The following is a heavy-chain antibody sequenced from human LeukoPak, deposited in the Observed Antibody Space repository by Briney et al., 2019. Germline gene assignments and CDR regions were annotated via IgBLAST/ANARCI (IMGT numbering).Heavy chain of an antibody. Sequence: GGSLRLSCAASGFTFSSYAMHWVRQAPGKGVEWVAVISYDGSNKYYADSVKGRFTISRDNSKNTLYLQMNSLRAEDTAVYYCARAALYYYDSSGANYIDYWGQGTLVTVSS. CDR3: ARAALYYYDSSGANYIDY. CDR2: ISYDGSNK. J-gene: IGHJ4*02. V-gene: IGHV3-30-3*01. D-gene: IGHD3-22*01. CDR1: GFTFSSYA.